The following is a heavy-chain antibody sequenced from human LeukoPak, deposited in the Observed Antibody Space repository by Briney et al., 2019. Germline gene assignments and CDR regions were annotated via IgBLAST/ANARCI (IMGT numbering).Heavy chain of an antibody. J-gene: IGHJ4*02. CDR3: ARDWVYKIDY. Sequence: HSGGSLRLSCETAGFTFSSYVMHWVRRTPGKGLVWVSRISHDGFISYADSVKGRFTISRDNAKNTLILQMSSLRAEDTAVYYCARDWVYKIDYWGRGTLVTVSS. CDR1: GFTFSSYV. D-gene: IGHD5-24*01. V-gene: IGHV3-74*01. CDR2: ISHDGFI.